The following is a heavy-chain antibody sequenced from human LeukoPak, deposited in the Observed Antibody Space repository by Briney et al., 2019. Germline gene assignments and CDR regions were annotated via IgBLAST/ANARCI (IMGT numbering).Heavy chain of an antibody. CDR2: IIPIFGTA. Sequence: GSSVKVSCKASGGTFSSYAISWVRQAPGQGLEWMGGIIPIFGTANYAQKFQGRVTITADESTSTAYMELSSLRSEDTAVYYCARGIYYYDSSGYSRFLNYGMDVWGQGTTVTVSS. V-gene: IGHV1-69*01. D-gene: IGHD3-22*01. J-gene: IGHJ6*02. CDR1: GGTFSSYA. CDR3: ARGIYYYDSSGYSRFLNYGMDV.